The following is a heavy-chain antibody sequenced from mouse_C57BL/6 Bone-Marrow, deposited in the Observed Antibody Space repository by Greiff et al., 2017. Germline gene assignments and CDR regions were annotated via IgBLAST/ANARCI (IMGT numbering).Heavy chain of an antibody. CDR1: GFNIKDDY. CDR2: IDPENGDT. D-gene: IGHD2-3*01. V-gene: IGHV14-4*01. J-gene: IGHJ4*01. Sequence: VQLQQSGAELVRPGASVKLSCTASGFNIKDDYMHWVKQRPEQGLEWIGWIDPENGDTEYASKFQGKATITADTSSNTAYLQLSSLTSEDTAVYYCTTGGYYIYYAMDYWGQGTSVTVSS. CDR3: TTGGYYIYYAMDY.